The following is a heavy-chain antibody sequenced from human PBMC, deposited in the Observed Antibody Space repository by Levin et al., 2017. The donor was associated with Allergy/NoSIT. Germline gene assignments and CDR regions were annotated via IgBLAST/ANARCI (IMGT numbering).Heavy chain of an antibody. CDR1: GFTFGDYA. CDR2: INWNRDKI. Sequence: GGSLRLSCAASGFTFGDYAMHWVRQAPGKGLEWVSGINWNRDKIGYADSVRARFTISRDNAKNSLYLQMNSLGPEDTALYYCAKGLNWGSPNTFDYWGQGTLDTVSS. D-gene: IGHD7-27*01. V-gene: IGHV3-9*01. J-gene: IGHJ4*02. CDR3: AKGLNWGSPNTFDY.